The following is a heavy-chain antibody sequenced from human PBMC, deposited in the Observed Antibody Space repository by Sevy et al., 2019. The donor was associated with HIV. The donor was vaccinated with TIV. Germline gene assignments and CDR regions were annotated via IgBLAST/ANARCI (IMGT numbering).Heavy chain of an antibody. V-gene: IGHV1-2*06. D-gene: IGHD5-12*01. Sequence: ASVKVSCKASGYTFTDYYMHWVRQAPGQGLEWMGRINPNSGGTNYAQKFQGRVTMTRDTSFTTAYMELSRLTFDDTAVYYCAREVATGVHFDYWGQRTLVTVSS. CDR3: AREVATGVHFDY. J-gene: IGHJ4*02. CDR1: GYTFTDYY. CDR2: INPNSGGT.